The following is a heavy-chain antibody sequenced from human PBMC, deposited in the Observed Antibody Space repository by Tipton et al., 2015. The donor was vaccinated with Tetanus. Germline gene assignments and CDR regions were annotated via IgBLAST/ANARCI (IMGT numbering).Heavy chain of an antibody. Sequence: TLSLTCTVSGASSTSGDCYWAWIRQPPGKGPEWIGSIYYTGSTYYNPSLKSRVTISEDTSKNQFSLKLSSVIAADTAMYYCARGSRFWFDSWGQGTLVTVSS. V-gene: IGHV4-39*01. CDR3: ARGSRFWFDS. J-gene: IGHJ5*01. D-gene: IGHD3-16*01. CDR1: GASSTSGDCY. CDR2: IYYTGST.